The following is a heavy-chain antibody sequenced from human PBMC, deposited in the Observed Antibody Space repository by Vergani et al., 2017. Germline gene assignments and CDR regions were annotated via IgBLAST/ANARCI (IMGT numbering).Heavy chain of an antibody. V-gene: IGHV4-61*02. CDR2: IYTSGST. CDR1: GGSISSGSYY. D-gene: IGHD6-19*01. Sequence: QVQLQESGPGLVKPSQTLSLTCTVSGGSISSGSYYWSWIRQPAGKGLEWIGRIYTSGSTNYNPSLKSRVTISVDTSKNQFSLKLSSVTAADTAVYYCARALPSGYSSGWFPGRHAFDIWGQGTMVTVSS. J-gene: IGHJ3*02. CDR3: ARALPSGYSSGWFPGRHAFDI.